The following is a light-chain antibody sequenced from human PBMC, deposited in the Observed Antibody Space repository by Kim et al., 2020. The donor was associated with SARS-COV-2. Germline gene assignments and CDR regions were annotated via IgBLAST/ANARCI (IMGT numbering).Light chain of an antibody. V-gene: IGKV1-39*01. CDR3: QQSYRTALT. J-gene: IGKJ4*01. CDR1: QSISNY. CDR2: AAS. Sequence: ASVGDRVTITCRARQSISNYLNWYQQKPGKAPKLLIYAASSLQSGVPSRFSGSGSGTDFTLTISSLQPEDFATYYCQQSYRTALTFGGGTKVDIK.